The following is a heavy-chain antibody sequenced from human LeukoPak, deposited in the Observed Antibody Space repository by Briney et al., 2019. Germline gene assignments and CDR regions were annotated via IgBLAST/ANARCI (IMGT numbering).Heavy chain of an antibody. V-gene: IGHV3-11*01. D-gene: IGHD1-26*01. CDR1: GFTFSGYY. J-gene: IGHJ4*02. Sequence: GGSLRLSCAASGFTFSGYYMSWIRQAPGKGLEWIAYISNGGNTIQYADSVKGRFTISSDDAKNSLFLQMNSLRAEDTAIYYCARDLELGYWGQGTLVTVSS. CDR3: ARDLELGY. CDR2: ISNGGNTI.